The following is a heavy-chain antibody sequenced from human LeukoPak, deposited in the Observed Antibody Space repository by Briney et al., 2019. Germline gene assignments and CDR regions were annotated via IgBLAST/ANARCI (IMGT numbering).Heavy chain of an antibody. CDR2: IKQDGSEK. D-gene: IGHD6-6*01. V-gene: IGHV3-7*01. Sequence: GGSLRLSCAVSGFTFSTYWMSWVRQAPGKGLEWVANIKQDGSEKYYVDSVKGRFTISRDNAKNSLYLQMNSLRAEDTAVYYCARVGSSSFDYWGQGTLVTVSS. CDR3: ARVGSSSFDY. CDR1: GFTFSTYW. J-gene: IGHJ4*02.